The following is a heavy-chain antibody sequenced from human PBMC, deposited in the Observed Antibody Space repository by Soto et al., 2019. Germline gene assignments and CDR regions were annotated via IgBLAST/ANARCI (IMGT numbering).Heavy chain of an antibody. Sequence: QVVLLQSGAEVKEPGSSVRLSCQVSGSTFNNFAFSWVRQAPGQGPEWLGGIVVMSNAADYSQRFQDRVMITADTSTSTLYTELGSLTFDDTADYYCARAIKRWEVHYCFDYWGQGTLVTVSS. V-gene: IGHV1-69*06. D-gene: IGHD1-26*01. CDR2: IVVMSNAA. CDR3: ARAIKRWEVHYCFDY. CDR1: GSTFNNFA. J-gene: IGHJ4*02.